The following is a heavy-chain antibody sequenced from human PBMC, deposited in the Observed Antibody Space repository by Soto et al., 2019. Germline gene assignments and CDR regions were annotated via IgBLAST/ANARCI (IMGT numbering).Heavy chain of an antibody. CDR1: DGSISSYY. V-gene: IGHV4-59*01. CDR2: IYCGGIT. Sequence: PSVTLSLPCTVSDGSISSYYWSWIRKHPGKGLEWIGYIYCGGITDYNPSLKGRVTVSVDTSKSQFSLKLSCVTAADTAVYYCARGGGVYYLAYRGQGTLVPVSS. D-gene: IGHD2-8*02. J-gene: IGHJ4*02. CDR3: ARGGGVYYLAY.